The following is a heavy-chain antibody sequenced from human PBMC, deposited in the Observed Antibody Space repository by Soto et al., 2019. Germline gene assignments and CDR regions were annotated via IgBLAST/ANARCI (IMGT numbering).Heavy chain of an antibody. Sequence: EVQLVESGGGLVKPGGSLRLSCAASGFTFSSYSMNWVRQAPGKGLEWVSSISSSSSYIYYADSVKGRFTISRDNAKNSLYLQMNSLRAEDTAVYYCAIGGYYDSSGYHYYFDYWGQGTLVTVSS. CDR3: AIGGYYDSSGYHYYFDY. D-gene: IGHD3-22*01. CDR2: ISSSSSYI. V-gene: IGHV3-21*01. J-gene: IGHJ4*02. CDR1: GFTFSSYS.